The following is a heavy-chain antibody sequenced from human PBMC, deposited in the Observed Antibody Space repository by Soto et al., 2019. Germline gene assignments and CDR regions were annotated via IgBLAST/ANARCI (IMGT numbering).Heavy chain of an antibody. J-gene: IGHJ6*02. D-gene: IGHD2-15*01. CDR3: ARRLICSRGGSCYSWNYYYGMDV. V-gene: IGHV3-30-3*01. CDR1: GFTFSSYA. Sequence: QPGGSLRLSCAASGFTFSSYAMHWVRQAPGKGLEWVAVISYDGSNKYYADSVKGRFTISRDNSKNTLYLQMNSLRAEDTAVYYCARRLICSRGGSCYSWNYYYGMDVWGQGTTVTVSS. CDR2: ISYDGSNK.